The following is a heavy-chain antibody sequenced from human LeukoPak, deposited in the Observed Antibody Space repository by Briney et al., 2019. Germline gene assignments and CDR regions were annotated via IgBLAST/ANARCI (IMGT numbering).Heavy chain of an antibody. CDR1: GYTFTSYH. CDR3: ARDYRYSGYEFDY. D-gene: IGHD5-12*01. Sequence: ASVKVSCKASGYTFTSYHMHWVRQAPGQGLEWMGIINPSGGTTNYAQKFRGRVTMTRDMSTSTVYMELSSLRSEDTAVYYCARDYRYSGYEFDYWGQGTLVTVSS. J-gene: IGHJ4*02. V-gene: IGHV1-46*01. CDR2: INPSGGTT.